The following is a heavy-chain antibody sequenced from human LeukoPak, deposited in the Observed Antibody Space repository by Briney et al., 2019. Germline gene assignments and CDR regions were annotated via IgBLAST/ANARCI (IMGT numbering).Heavy chain of an antibody. CDR1: GGSISSYY. CDR3: ARDYYGSGSYHWFDP. J-gene: IGHJ5*02. CDR2: IYYSGST. Sequence: PSEALSLTCTVSGGSISSYYWSWIRQPPGKGLEWIGYIYYSGSTNYNPSLKSRVSISVDTSKNQFSLKLSSVTAADTAVYYCARDYYGSGSYHWFDPWGQGTLVTVSS. D-gene: IGHD3-10*01. V-gene: IGHV4-59*01.